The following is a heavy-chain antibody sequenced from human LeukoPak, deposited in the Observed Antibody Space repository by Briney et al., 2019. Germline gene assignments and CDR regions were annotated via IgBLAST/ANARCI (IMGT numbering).Heavy chain of an antibody. V-gene: IGHV1-69*13. Sequence: GASVKVSCKAAGGTFSSYAMSWVRQAPGQGLEWMGGIIPIFGTTNYAQKFQGRATITADESTSTAYMELSSLRSEDTAVYYCASSGWDDYYYYYYMDVWGKGTTVTISS. CDR1: GGTFSSYA. CDR2: IIPIFGTT. D-gene: IGHD6-19*01. J-gene: IGHJ6*03. CDR3: ASSGWDDYYYYYYMDV.